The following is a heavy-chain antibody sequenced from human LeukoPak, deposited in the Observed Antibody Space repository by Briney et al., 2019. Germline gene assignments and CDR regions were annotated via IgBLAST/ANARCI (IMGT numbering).Heavy chain of an antibody. CDR1: GGSISSYY. V-gene: IGHV4-4*09. CDR3: ARHRQVGATWLWFDP. D-gene: IGHD1-26*01. Sequence: SETLSLTYTVSGGSISSYYWSWIRQPPGKGLEWIGYIYTSGSTNYNPSLKSRVTISVDTSKNQFSLKLSSVTAADTAVYYCARHRQVGATWLWFDPWGQGTLVTVSS. J-gene: IGHJ5*02. CDR2: IYTSGST.